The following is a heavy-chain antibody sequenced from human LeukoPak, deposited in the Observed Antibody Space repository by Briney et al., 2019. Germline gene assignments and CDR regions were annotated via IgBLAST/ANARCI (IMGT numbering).Heavy chain of an antibody. V-gene: IGHV3-74*01. J-gene: IGHJ4*02. D-gene: IGHD3-3*01. CDR1: GFMFSTYW. CDR3: AKDPLNLEWLLDFDY. CDR2: IINDGSIT. Sequence: GGSLRLSCSASGFMFSTYWMYWVRQAPGKGLVWVSRIINDGSITNYADSVKGRFTISRDNSKNTLYLQMNSLRAEDTAVYYCAKDPLNLEWLLDFDYWGQGTLVTVSS.